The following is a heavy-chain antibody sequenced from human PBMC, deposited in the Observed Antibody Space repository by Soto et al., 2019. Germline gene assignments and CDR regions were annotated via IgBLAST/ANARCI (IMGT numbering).Heavy chain of an antibody. D-gene: IGHD3-10*01. J-gene: IGHJ4*02. V-gene: IGHV1-18*01. Sequence: PVKGSCKRAGYRLTRDGIARVLQAPEQGVEWMGWISAYNGNTNYAQKFQGRVTMTTDTSTSTAYMELRSLGSDDTAVYYCASGWFGEFVYQFDYWGQGTLVTVSS. CDR2: ISAYNGNT. CDR3: ASGWFGEFVYQFDY. CDR1: GYRLTRDG.